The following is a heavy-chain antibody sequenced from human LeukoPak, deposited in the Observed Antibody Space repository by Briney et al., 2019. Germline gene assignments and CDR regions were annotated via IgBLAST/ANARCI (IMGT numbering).Heavy chain of an antibody. CDR3: ARDSNSFDI. J-gene: IGHJ3*02. V-gene: IGHV3-7*01. CDR2: IKQDGSEK. CDR1: GFTFSNYW. D-gene: IGHD1/OR15-1a*01. Sequence: GGSLRLSCAGSGFTFSNYWMTWVRQAPGKGLEWVANIKQDGSEKFYVDSVKGRFTISRDNAKNSLYLQMNSLRAEDTAVYYCARDSNSFDIWGQGTMVTVSS.